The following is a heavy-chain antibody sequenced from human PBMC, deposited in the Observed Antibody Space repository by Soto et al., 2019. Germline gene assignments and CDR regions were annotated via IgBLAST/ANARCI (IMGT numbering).Heavy chain of an antibody. CDR1: GYTFTSYG. J-gene: IGHJ4*02. CDR2: ISAYNGNT. D-gene: IGHD2-15*01. V-gene: IGHV1-18*01. CDR3: ARDPRIVVVVAATLFDY. Sequence: QVQLVQSGAEVKKPGASVKVSCKASGYTFTSYGISWVRQAPGQGLEWMGWISAYNGNTNYAQKLQGRVTMTTETSTSTAYMELRSLRSDDTAVYYCARDPRIVVVVAATLFDYWGQGTLVTVSS.